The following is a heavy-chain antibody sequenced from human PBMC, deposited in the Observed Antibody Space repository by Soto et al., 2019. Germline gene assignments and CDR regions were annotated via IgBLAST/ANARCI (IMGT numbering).Heavy chain of an antibody. Sequence: SVKVSCKASGFTFTSSALQWVRQARGQRLEWIAWIVVGSGNTNYAQKFQERVTITRDMSTSTAYMELSSLRSEDTAVYYCAAGLPLSTFDYWGQGTLVTVSS. V-gene: IGHV1-58*01. CDR3: AAGLPLSTFDY. D-gene: IGHD5-12*01. CDR2: IVVGSGNT. J-gene: IGHJ4*02. CDR1: GFTFTSSA.